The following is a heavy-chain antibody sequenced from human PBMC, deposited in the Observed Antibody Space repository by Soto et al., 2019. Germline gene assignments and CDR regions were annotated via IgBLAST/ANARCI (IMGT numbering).Heavy chain of an antibody. Sequence: QVQLLQSGAGVKKPGSSLRVSCKASGAPFASYAISWVRQAPGQGLEWMGGIIPIFGTANYAQKFQGRVTITADESTSTAYMELSSLRSEDTAVYYCAREHGGMDVWGQGTTVTVSS. J-gene: IGHJ6*02. CDR1: GAPFASYA. V-gene: IGHV1-69*01. CDR2: IIPIFGTA. CDR3: AREHGGMDV.